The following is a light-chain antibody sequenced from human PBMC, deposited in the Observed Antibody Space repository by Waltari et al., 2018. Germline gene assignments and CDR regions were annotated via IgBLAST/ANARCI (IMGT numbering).Light chain of an antibody. CDR1: QSGSSNY. CDR2: GAS. V-gene: IGKV3-20*01. Sequence: EIVLTQSPGTLSLSPGERATLSCRASQSGSSNYLAWYQQKPGQAPRLLIYGASSRATCIPDRFIGSGSVTDFTLTITRLEPEDFAMYYCQQYGSSLGTFGQGTKVEIK. J-gene: IGKJ1*01. CDR3: QQYGSSLGT.